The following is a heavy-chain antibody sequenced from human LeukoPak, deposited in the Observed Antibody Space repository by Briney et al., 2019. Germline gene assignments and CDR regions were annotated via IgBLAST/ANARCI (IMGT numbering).Heavy chain of an antibody. J-gene: IGHJ4*02. D-gene: IGHD3-22*01. CDR2: INHSGST. CDR3: ARGLNDSSGYYYVLFDY. V-gene: IGHV4-34*01. CDR1: GGSFSGYY. Sequence: SETLSLTCAVYGGSFSGYYWSWIRQPPGKGLEWIGEINHSGSTNYNPSLKSRVTISVGTSKNQFSLKLSSVTAADTAVYYCARGLNDSSGYYYVLFDYWGQGTLVTVSS.